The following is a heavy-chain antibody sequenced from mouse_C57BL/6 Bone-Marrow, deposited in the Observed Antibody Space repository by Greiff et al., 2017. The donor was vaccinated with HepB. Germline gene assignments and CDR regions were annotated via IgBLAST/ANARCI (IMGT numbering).Heavy chain of an antibody. CDR3: ARTSYYYGSRRFAY. Sequence: VQLQQSGAELARPGASVKLSCKASGYTFTSYGLSWVKQRTGQGLEWIGEIYPRSGNTYYNEKFKGKATLTADKSSSTAYMELRSLTSEDSAVYFCARTSYYYGSRRFAYWGQGTLVTVSA. D-gene: IGHD1-1*01. V-gene: IGHV1-81*01. CDR2: IYPRSGNT. J-gene: IGHJ3*01. CDR1: GYTFTSYG.